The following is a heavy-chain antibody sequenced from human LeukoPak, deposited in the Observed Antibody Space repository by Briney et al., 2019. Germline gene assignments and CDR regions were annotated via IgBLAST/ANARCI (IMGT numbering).Heavy chain of an antibody. Sequence: SETLSLTCTVSGGSISSSSYYWGWIRQPPGKGLEWIGSIYYSGSTYYNPSLKSRVTISVDTSKNQFSLKLSSVTAADTAVYYCARERAVAGKEFDYWGQGTLVTVSS. CDR2: IYYSGST. V-gene: IGHV4-39*07. J-gene: IGHJ4*02. CDR1: GGSISSSSYY. D-gene: IGHD6-19*01. CDR3: ARERAVAGKEFDY.